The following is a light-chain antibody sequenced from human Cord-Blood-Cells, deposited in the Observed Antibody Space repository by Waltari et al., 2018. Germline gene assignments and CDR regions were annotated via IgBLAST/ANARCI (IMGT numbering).Light chain of an antibody. CDR3: QQSYSTPRT. Sequence: DIHMTQSPSSLSASVGDRVTIPCRTSQSISSYLNWYRQKPGKAPKLLIYAASSLQSGVPSSFSGSGSGTDFTLTISILQPEEFATYYCQQSYSTPRTFGQGTKVEIK. J-gene: IGKJ1*01. CDR1: QSISSY. V-gene: IGKV1-39*01. CDR2: AAS.